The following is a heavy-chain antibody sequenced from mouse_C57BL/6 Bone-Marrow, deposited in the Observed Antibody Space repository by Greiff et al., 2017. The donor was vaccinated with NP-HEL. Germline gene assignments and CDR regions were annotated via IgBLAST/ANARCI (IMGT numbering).Heavy chain of an antibody. Sequence: QVHVKQSGPELVRPGASVKISCKAPGYTFTSHWMQWVRQRPGQGLEWIGEIFPGSGSTYYNEKFKGKATLTVDTSSSTAYMQLSSLTSEDSAVYFCARGGDYGSSYDWYFDVWGTGTTVTVSS. V-gene: IGHV1-56*01. CDR1: GYTFTSHW. CDR3: ARGGDYGSSYDWYFDV. J-gene: IGHJ1*03. D-gene: IGHD1-1*01. CDR2: IFPGSGST.